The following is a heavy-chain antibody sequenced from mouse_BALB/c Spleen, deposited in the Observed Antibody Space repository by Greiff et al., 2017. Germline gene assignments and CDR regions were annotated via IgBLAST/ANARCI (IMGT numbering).Heavy chain of an antibody. D-gene: IGHD2-14*01. CDR1: GFTFSSFG. CDR2: ISSGSSTI. J-gene: IGHJ3*01. CDR3: ARGVRQGTWFAY. Sequence: EVKLVESGGGLVQPGGSRKLSCAASGFTFSSFGMHWVRQAPEKGLEWVAYISSGSSTIYYADTVKGRFTISRDNPKNTLFLQMTSLRSEDTAMYYCARGVRQGTWFAYWGQGTLVTVSA. V-gene: IGHV5-17*02.